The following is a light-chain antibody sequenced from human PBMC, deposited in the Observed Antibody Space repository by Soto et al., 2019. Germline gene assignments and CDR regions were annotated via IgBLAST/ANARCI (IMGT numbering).Light chain of an antibody. CDR2: RNN. V-gene: IGLV1-47*01. J-gene: IGLJ2*01. Sequence: SVLTQPPSASGTPGQRVTISCSGTSSSIESNYVYWYQQLPGTAPRLLIYRNNQRPSGVPDRFSGSKSGASASLAISALRSEDEADYYCTVWDDSLRGRLFGGGTKVTVL. CDR1: SSSIESNY. CDR3: TVWDDSLRGRL.